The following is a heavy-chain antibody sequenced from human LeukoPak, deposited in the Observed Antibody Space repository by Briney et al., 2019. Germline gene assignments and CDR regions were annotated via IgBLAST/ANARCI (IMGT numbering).Heavy chain of an antibody. CDR3: ARDQQGATTSVRGLNDY. CDR1: GFTFSDYS. CDR2: ISSTSNTI. D-gene: IGHD3-10*02. Sequence: GRSLTPSCAASGFTFSDYSMNWVRPAPGEGLEWVAYISSTSNTILYADYVKGRFSIYRDNAKKSVSLQMDSLRADDTAVYYYARDQQGATTSVRGLNDYWGQGTLVTVSS. J-gene: IGHJ4*02. V-gene: IGHV3-48*04.